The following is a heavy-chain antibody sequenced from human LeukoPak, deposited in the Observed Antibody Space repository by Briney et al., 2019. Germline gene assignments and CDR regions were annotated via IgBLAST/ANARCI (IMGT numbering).Heavy chain of an antibody. D-gene: IGHD3-22*01. J-gene: IGHJ5*02. CDR2: IYYSGST. V-gene: IGHV4-39*07. CDR1: GFTFTNYW. CDR3: ARVVGLTMIVVVYYWFDP. Sequence: GSLRLSCAASGFTFTNYWMSWIRQPPGKGLEWIGSIYYSGSTYYNPSLKSRVTISVDTSKNQFSLKLSSVTAADTAVYYCARVVGLTMIVVVYYWFDPWGQGTLVTVSS.